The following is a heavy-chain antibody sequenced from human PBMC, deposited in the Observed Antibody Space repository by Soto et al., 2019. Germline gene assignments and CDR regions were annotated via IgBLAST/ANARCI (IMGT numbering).Heavy chain of an antibody. D-gene: IGHD2-2*01. CDR1: GGSFSGYY. Sequence: QVQLQQWGAGLLKPSETLSLTCAVYGGSFSGYYWSWIRQPPGKGLEWIGEINHSESTNYNPSLKSRVTMSVDTSENQVSLKLSSVTAADTAVYYCARGSIVVVPADAYYFDYWGQGTLVTVSS. CDR3: ARGSIVVVPADAYYFDY. V-gene: IGHV4-34*01. CDR2: INHSEST. J-gene: IGHJ4*02.